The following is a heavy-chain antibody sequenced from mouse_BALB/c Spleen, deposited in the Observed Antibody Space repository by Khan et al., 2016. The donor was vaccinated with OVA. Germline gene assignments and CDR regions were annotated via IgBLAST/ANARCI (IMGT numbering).Heavy chain of an antibody. J-gene: IGHJ3*01. CDR1: GYTFTSYY. D-gene: IGHD2-1*01. Sequence: QVQLQQPGAELVKPGASVKISCKASGYTFTSYYMYWVKQRPGQGLEWIGGINPSNGDTHFNEKFKNKATLTVDKSSSTAYKQLSSLTSEDSAVYYCARSGYGNPFAYWGQGSLVTVSA. CDR2: INPSNGDT. V-gene: IGHV1S81*02. CDR3: ARSGYGNPFAY.